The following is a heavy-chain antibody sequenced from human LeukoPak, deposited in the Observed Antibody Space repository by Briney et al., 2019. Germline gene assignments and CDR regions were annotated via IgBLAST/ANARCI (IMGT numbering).Heavy chain of an antibody. CDR1: GGSFSGYY. J-gene: IGHJ4*02. V-gene: IGHV4-34*01. CDR3: ARRGSGYDSSGYYYHFDY. D-gene: IGHD3-22*01. CDR2: INHSGST. Sequence: SGTLSLTCAVYGGSFSGYYWSWIRQPPGKGLEWIGEINHSGSTNYNPSLKSRVTISVDTSKNQFSLKLSSVTAADTAVYYCARRGSGYDSSGYYYHFDYWGQGTLVTVSS.